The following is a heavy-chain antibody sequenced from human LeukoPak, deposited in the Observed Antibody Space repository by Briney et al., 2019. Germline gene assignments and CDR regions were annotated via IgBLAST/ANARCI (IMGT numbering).Heavy chain of an antibody. V-gene: IGHV3-74*01. CDR3: TRDCDTCGYYFGWFDP. D-gene: IGHD3-22*01. Sequence: GGSLRLSCAASGFTISSYWMHWVRQVPGKGLVWVSRIKSDGSITAYADSVKGRFTISRDNAKTTLYLEMNSLRADDTAVYYCTRDCDTCGYYFGWFDPWGQGTLVTVSS. CDR1: GFTISSYW. CDR2: IKSDGSIT. J-gene: IGHJ5*02.